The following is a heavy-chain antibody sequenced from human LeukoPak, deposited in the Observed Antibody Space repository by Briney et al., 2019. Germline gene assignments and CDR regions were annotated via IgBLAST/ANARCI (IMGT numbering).Heavy chain of an antibody. CDR2: ISAYNGNT. V-gene: IGHV1-18*01. CDR1: GYTFTSYG. CDR3: ARDFYYDSSGYYYPPAYYFDY. J-gene: IGHJ4*02. Sequence: ASVKVSCKASGYTFTSYGISWVRQAPGQGLEWMGWISAYNGNTNYAQKLQGRVTMTTDTSTSTAYMELRSLRSDDTAVYYCARDFYYDSSGYYYPPAYYFDYWGQGTLVTVSS. D-gene: IGHD3-22*01.